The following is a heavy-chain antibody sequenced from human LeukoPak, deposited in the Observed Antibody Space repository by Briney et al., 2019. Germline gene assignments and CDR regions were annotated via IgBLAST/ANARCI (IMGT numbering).Heavy chain of an antibody. J-gene: IGHJ4*02. V-gene: IGHV3-30*18. CDR3: AKDLDY. CDR2: ISYDGSNK. CDR1: GFTFSSYG. Sequence: GGSPRLSCAASGFTFSSYGMHWVRQAPGKGLEWVAVISYDGSNKYYADSEKGRFTISRDNSKNTLYLQMNSLRAEDTAVYYCAKDLDYWGQGTLVTVSS.